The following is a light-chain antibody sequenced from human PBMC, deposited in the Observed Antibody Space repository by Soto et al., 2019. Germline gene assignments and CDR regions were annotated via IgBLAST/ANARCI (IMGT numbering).Light chain of an antibody. CDR3: QQSGDWPLT. Sequence: EIVLTQSPATLSLSPGERATLSCRASQSVSSYLAWYQQRPGQAPRLLIYDVSNGATGIPARFSGSGSGTDFTLTISSLEPEDFAVYYCQQSGDWPLTFGGGTKVEIK. V-gene: IGKV3-11*01. J-gene: IGKJ4*01. CDR2: DVS. CDR1: QSVSSY.